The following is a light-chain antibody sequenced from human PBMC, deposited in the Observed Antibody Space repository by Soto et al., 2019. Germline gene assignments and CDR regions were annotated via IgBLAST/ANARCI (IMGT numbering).Light chain of an antibody. Sequence: IQMTQSPSSLSASVGDRVTITCRASQSISSYLNWYQQKPGKAPKLLIYAASSLQSGVPSRFSGSGSGTDFTLTISSLQPEDFATYYCQQSYSTPITFDQGTRLEI. CDR1: QSISSY. J-gene: IGKJ5*01. V-gene: IGKV1-39*01. CDR3: QQSYSTPIT. CDR2: AAS.